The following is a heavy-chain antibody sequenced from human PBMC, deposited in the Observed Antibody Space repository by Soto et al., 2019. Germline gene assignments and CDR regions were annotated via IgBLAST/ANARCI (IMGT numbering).Heavy chain of an antibody. Sequence: VQLVESGGGLIQPGGSLRLSCAASGFTVSSNYMSWVRQAPGKGLEWVSYISSSGSTIYYADSVKGRFTISRDNAKNSLYLQMNSLRAEDTAVYYCARAYSGSNHYFDYWGQGTLVTVSS. V-gene: IGHV3-11*01. J-gene: IGHJ4*02. CDR2: ISSSGSTI. D-gene: IGHD1-26*01. CDR3: ARAYSGSNHYFDY. CDR1: GFTVSSNY.